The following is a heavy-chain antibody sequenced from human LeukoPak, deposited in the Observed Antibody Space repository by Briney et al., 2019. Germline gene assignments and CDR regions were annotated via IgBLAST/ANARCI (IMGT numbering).Heavy chain of an antibody. CDR2: ISAYNGNT. D-gene: IGHD1-1*01. J-gene: IGHJ4*02. CDR1: GYTFTSYG. V-gene: IGHV1-18*01. CDR3: VRASSTGTGVDY. Sequence: ASVKVSCKASGYTFTSYGISWVRQAPGQGLEWMGWISAYNGNTNYAQKLQGRVTMTTDTSTSTANLELRSLRADDTAVYYCVRASSTGTGVDYWGQGTLVTVSS.